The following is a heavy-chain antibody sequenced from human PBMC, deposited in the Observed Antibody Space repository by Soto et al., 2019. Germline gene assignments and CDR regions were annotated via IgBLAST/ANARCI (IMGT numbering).Heavy chain of an antibody. J-gene: IGHJ4*02. CDR2: ISSSSSYI. CDR1: GFTFSIYS. D-gene: IGHD3-22*01. V-gene: IGHV3-21*01. Sequence: EVQLVESGGGLVKPGGSLRLSCAASGFTFSIYSMNWVRQAPGKGLEWVSSISSSSSYIYYADSVKGRFTSSRDNAKNSLYLQMNSLRAADTAVYYWARAPYYYDSRGYWAYWGQGTLVTVSS. CDR3: ARAPYYYDSRGYWAY.